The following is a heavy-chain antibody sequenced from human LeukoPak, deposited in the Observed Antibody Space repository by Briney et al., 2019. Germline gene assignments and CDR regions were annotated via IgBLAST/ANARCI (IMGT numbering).Heavy chain of an antibody. CDR1: GGSISSSSYF. D-gene: IGHD3-10*01. J-gene: IGHJ6*03. CDR3: ARQLYVSGSYCAPMDV. Sequence: SETLSLTCSVSGGSISSSSYFWGWIRQPPGKGLEWIASVHHSGSTYYNPSLKSRLTISVDTSKNQFSLKMSSVTAADTAVYFCARQLYVSGSYCAPMDVWGKGTTVTISS. CDR2: VHHSGST. V-gene: IGHV4-39*01.